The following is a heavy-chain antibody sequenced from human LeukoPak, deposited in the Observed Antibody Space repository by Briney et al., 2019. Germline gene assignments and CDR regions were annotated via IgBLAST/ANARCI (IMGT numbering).Heavy chain of an antibody. CDR1: GGSVSSGSYY. D-gene: IGHD6-6*01. CDR2: IYYSGST. Sequence: SETLSLTCTVSGGSVSSGSYYWSWIRQPPGKGLEWIGYIYYSGSTNYNPSLKSRVTISVDTSKNQFSLKLSSVTAADTAVYYCARPRAEYSSSSGFDYWGQGALVTVSS. J-gene: IGHJ4*02. V-gene: IGHV4-61*01. CDR3: ARPRAEYSSSSGFDY.